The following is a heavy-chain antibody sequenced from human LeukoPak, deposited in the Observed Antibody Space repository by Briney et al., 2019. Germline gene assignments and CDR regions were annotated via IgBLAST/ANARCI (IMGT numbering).Heavy chain of an antibody. V-gene: IGHV3-48*02. CDR3: ARSFGSGYYYGCHFEL. J-gene: IGHJ2*01. CDR2: ITSSSTTI. CDR1: GFTLSSVN. D-gene: IGHD3-22*01. Sequence: GGSLTLTYAASGFTLSSVNINWVRQAPGKGLEWVSYITSSSTTIYYADSVKGRFTISRDNAKNSLYLQVDSLRDEDTAVYYCARSFGSGYYYGCHFELWGR.